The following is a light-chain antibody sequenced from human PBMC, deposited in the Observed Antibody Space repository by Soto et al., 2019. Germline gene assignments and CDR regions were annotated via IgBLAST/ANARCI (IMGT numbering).Light chain of an antibody. CDR2: AAS. Sequence: DIQITQSPASLSPSLLDRVSITCRASQSISSYLNWYQQKPGKAPKLLIYAASRLQPGVPSRFSGSGSGTDFTLTITTLQPEDFATYFCQQSNIMATFGQGTRLEI. CDR3: QQSNIMAT. V-gene: IGKV1-39*01. J-gene: IGKJ5*01. CDR1: QSISSY.